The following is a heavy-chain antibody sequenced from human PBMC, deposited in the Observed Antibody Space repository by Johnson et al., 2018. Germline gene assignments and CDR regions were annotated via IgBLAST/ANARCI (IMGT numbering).Heavy chain of an antibody. CDR3: ARSQAVQH. V-gene: IGHV3-7*01. Sequence: EVQLVQSGGVVVQXGGSXRLXCAASGFTFTNYWMSWVRQAPGKGLEWVANIKQDGSATYYVDSVKGRFTTSRDTAKNSLYLQMNSLRADDTAVYYCARSQAVQHCGQVTLVTVSS. CDR1: GFTFTNYW. J-gene: IGHJ1*01. CDR2: IKQDGSAT.